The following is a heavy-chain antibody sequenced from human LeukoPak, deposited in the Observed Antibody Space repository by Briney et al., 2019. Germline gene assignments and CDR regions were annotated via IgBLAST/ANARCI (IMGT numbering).Heavy chain of an antibody. CDR3: GRAYYYDSSGYCDY. J-gene: IGHJ4*02. D-gene: IGHD3-22*01. V-gene: IGHV1-18*04. Sequence: ASVKVSCKASGYTFTGYYMHWVRQAPGQGLEWMGWISAYNGNTNYAQKLQGRVTMTTDTSTSTAYMELRSLRSDDTAVYYCGRAYYYDSSGYCDYWGQGTLVTVSS. CDR2: ISAYNGNT. CDR1: GYTFTGYY.